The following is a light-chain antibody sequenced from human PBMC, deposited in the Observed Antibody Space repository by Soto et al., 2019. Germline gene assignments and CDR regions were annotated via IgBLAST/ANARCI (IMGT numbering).Light chain of an antibody. J-gene: IGKJ4*01. CDR1: HDISTY. V-gene: IGKV1-39*01. Sequence: DIQMTQSPSSLSAAVGDRVTITCRASHDISTYLCWYQQRPGKAPKLLMYSASILQSGLPPRFSGSGSGTDFTLTISSLQPEDIATYYCQQSFNTLTFGGGTKVEIK. CDR3: QQSFNTLT. CDR2: SAS.